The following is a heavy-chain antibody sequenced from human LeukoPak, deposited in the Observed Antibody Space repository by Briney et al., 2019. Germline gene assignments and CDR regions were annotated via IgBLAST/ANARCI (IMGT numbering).Heavy chain of an antibody. J-gene: IGHJ6*04. CDR3: ATPGPSRGLGYCSRTSCYNV. CDR2: GDPEDGGT. D-gene: IGHD2-2*02. V-gene: IGHV1-69-2*01. CDR1: GYTFTDYY. Sequence: ASVKVSCKVSGYTFTDYYMHWWQQAPGNGLEWMGLGDPEDGGTIYAEKFQGRVTITADTSTDTAYMELSSLRSEDTAVYYCATPGPSRGLGYCSRTSCYNVWGKGTTITVSS.